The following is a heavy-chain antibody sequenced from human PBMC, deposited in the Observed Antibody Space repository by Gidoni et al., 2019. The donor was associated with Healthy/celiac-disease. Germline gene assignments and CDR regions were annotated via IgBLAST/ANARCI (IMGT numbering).Heavy chain of an antibody. Sequence: EVQLVESGGVVVQPGGSLRLSCAASGFTFDDYTMHWVRQAPGKGLEWVSLISWDGGSTYYAYSVKGRFTISRDNSKNSLYLQMNSLRTEDTALYYCAKITRRHYYYYGMDVWGQGTTVTVSS. D-gene: IGHD1-20*01. CDR3: AKITRRHYYYYGMDV. CDR1: GFTFDDYT. CDR2: ISWDGGST. J-gene: IGHJ6*02. V-gene: IGHV3-43*01.